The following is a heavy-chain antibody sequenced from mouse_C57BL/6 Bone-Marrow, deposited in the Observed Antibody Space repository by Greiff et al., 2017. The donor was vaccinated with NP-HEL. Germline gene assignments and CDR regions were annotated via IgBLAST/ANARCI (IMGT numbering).Heavy chain of an antibody. Sequence: VKLVESGPGLVQPSQSLSITCTVSGFSLTSYGVHWVRQSPGKGLEWLGVIWSGGSTNYTAAFISRLSISKDNSTSQVFFTMINLQADDTAIYYCARAYYGRRGFAYWGQGTLVTVSA. CDR2: IWSGGST. CDR1: GFSLTSYG. V-gene: IGHV2-2*01. J-gene: IGHJ3*01. CDR3: ARAYYGRRGFAY. D-gene: IGHD1-1*01.